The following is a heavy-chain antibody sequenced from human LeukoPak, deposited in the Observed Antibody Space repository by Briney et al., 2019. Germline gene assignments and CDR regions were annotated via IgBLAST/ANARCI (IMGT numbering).Heavy chain of an antibody. CDR1: GFTFSTYA. V-gene: IGHV3-30-3*01. CDR2: ISYDGSNK. CDR3: ARGLLGRKGRFMNARYYFDY. Sequence: PGGSLRLSCAASGFTFSTYAMHWVRQVPGKGLEWVAVISYDGSNKYYADSVKGRFTISRDNSKNTVYLQMNSLRAEDTAVYYCARGLLGRKGRFMNARYYFDYWGQGTLVTVSS. D-gene: IGHD3-16*01. J-gene: IGHJ4*02.